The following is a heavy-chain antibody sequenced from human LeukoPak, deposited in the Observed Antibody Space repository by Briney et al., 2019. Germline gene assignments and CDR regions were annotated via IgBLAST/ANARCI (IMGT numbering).Heavy chain of an antibody. CDR2: ISSSGSTI. D-gene: IGHD2-2*01. CDR3: ARDSDQLDY. Sequence: SLRLACAASGFALGDYYMSGIRHAPGKGLEWVSYISSSGSTIYYADSVKGRFTISRDNAKNSLYLQMNSLRAEDTAVYYCARDSDQLDYWGQGTLVTVSS. CDR1: GFALGDYY. V-gene: IGHV3-11*01. J-gene: IGHJ4*02.